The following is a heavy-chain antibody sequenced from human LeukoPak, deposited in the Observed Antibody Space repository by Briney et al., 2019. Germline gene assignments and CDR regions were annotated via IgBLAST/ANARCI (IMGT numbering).Heavy chain of an antibody. V-gene: IGHV1-8*01. Sequence: ASVTVSCKASGYTFTSYDINWVRQAPGQGLEWMGWMNPNSGNTDYAQKFQGRVTMTRNTSISTAYMELSSLRSEDTAVYYCARGPYTAYCGGDCYPPYYYYYGMDVWGQGTTVTVSS. CDR1: GYTFTSYD. J-gene: IGHJ6*02. D-gene: IGHD2-21*02. CDR2: MNPNSGNT. CDR3: ARGPYTAYCGGDCYPPYYYYYGMDV.